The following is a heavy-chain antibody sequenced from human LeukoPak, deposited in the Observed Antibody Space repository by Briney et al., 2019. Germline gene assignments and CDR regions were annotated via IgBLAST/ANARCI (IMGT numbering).Heavy chain of an antibody. Sequence: TGGSVRLSCAASGFILSTHDMHWVRQAPGKGLEWVAGMWYDGNREDYADSVKGRFTISRDMSKNTLNLQMNSLRVEDTAMFYCARDLSFGSLDFRGQGTLVTVSS. D-gene: IGHD1-26*01. J-gene: IGHJ4*02. CDR2: MWYDGNRE. V-gene: IGHV3-33*01. CDR1: GFILSTHD. CDR3: ARDLSFGSLDF.